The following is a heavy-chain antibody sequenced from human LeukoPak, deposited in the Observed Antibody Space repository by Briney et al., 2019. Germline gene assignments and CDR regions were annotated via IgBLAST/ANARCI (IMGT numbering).Heavy chain of an antibody. CDR3: ASRSGSYPTYYFDY. J-gene: IGHJ4*02. D-gene: IGHD1-26*01. CDR1: GFSIGTGYS. V-gene: IGHV4-38-2*01. CDR2: IYHRGNT. Sequence: PSETLSLTCSVSGFSIGTGYSWGWIRQPPGKGLEWIGTIYHRGNTYYNPSLMSRVTISLDTSKNQFSLKLSSVTAADTAVYYCASRSGSYPTYYFDYWGQGTLVTVSS.